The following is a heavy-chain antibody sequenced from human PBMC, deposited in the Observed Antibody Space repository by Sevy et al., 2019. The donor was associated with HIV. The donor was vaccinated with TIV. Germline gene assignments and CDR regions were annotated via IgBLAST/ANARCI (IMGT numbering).Heavy chain of an antibody. J-gene: IGHJ4*02. CDR2: IKQDGSEK. Sequence: GGSLRLSCAASGFTFSNYWMSWVRQAPGKGLEWVANIKQDGSEKYYVDSVKGRFSISRDNAKSSLYLQMNSLRDEDTAVYYCARGGSTSWYGGDFDYWGQGTLVTASS. CDR1: GFTFSNYW. V-gene: IGHV3-7*01. CDR3: ARGGSTSWYGGDFDY. D-gene: IGHD6-13*01.